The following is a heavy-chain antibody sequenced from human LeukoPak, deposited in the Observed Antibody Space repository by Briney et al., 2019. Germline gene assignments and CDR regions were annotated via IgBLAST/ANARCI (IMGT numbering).Heavy chain of an antibody. Sequence: GGSLRLSCAASGFTFSSYGMHWVRQAPGKGLEWVSGISGSGDNTYYADSVKGRFTISRDNSKNTLYVQVNSLGTEDTAAYYCAKGSYYDSSGSFYFDYWGQGTLVTVSS. CDR3: AKGSYYDSSGSFYFDY. J-gene: IGHJ4*02. CDR2: ISGSGDNT. V-gene: IGHV3-23*01. D-gene: IGHD3-22*01. CDR1: GFTFSSYG.